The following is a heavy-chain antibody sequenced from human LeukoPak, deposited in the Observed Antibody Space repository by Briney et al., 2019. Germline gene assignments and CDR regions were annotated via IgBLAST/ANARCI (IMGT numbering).Heavy chain of an antibody. CDR3: ARHRWLTTVTTDY. J-gene: IGHJ4*02. CDR1: GGSISSSSYY. D-gene: IGHD4-17*01. CDR2: IYYSGST. Sequence: PSETLSLTCTVSGGSISSSSYYWGWIPQPPGKGLEGIGSIYYSGSTYYNPSLKSRVTISVDTSKNQFSLKLSSVTAADTAVYYCARHRWLTTVTTDYWGQGTLVTVSS. V-gene: IGHV4-39*01.